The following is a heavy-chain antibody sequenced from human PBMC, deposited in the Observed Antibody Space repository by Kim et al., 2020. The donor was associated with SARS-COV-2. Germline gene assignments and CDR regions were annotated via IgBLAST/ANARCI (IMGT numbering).Heavy chain of an antibody. CDR3: ARHLVVPAVIGPLTYYFDY. Sequence: SETLSLTCTVSGGSISSSSYYWGWIRQPPGKGLEWIGSIYYSGSTYYNPSLKSRVTISVDTSKNQFSLKLSSVTAADTAVYYCARHLVVPAVIGPLTYYFDYWGQGTLVTVSS. D-gene: IGHD2-2*02. V-gene: IGHV4-39*01. J-gene: IGHJ4*02. CDR1: GGSISSSSYY. CDR2: IYYSGST.